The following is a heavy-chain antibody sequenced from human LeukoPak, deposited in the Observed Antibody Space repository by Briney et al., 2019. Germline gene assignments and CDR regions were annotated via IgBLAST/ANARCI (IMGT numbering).Heavy chain of an antibody. D-gene: IGHD2-15*01. Sequence: GGSLRLSCAASGFTFSSYSMNWVRQAPGKGLEWVSSISSSSSYIYYADSVKGRFTISRDNAKNSLYLQMNSLRAEVTAVYYCARDGSGGRHYYYGMDVWGQGTTVTVSS. CDR3: ARDGSGGRHYYYGMDV. V-gene: IGHV3-21*01. CDR1: GFTFSSYS. CDR2: ISSSSSYI. J-gene: IGHJ6*02.